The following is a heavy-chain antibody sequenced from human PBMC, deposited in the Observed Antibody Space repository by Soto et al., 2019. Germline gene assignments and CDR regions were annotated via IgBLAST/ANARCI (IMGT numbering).Heavy chain of an antibody. CDR2: IYSGGST. J-gene: IGHJ4*02. Sequence: LRLSCAASGFTVSSNYMSWVRQAPGKGLEWVSVIYSGGSTYYADSVKGRFTISRDNSKNTLYLQMNSLRAEDTAVYYCARTQDNWNYKFDYWGQGTLVTVSS. V-gene: IGHV3-53*01. CDR1: GFTVSSNY. CDR3: ARTQDNWNYKFDY. D-gene: IGHD1-7*01.